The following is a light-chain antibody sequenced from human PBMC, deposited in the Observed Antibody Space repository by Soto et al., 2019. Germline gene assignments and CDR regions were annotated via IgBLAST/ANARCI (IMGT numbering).Light chain of an antibody. V-gene: IGKV1-5*03. CDR1: QRLSSW. Sequence: DIQMTQSPSTLSASVGDRVTITCRASQRLSSWLAWYQQKPGKAPKLLIYQGSHLQSGVPSRFSGSGSGSEFTLSISGLQPDDFATYYGQQYNTYPYSFGQGTKLEIK. J-gene: IGKJ2*01. CDR3: QQYNTYPYS. CDR2: QGS.